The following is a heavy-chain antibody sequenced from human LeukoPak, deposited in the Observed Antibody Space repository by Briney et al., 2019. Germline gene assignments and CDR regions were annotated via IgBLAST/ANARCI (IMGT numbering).Heavy chain of an antibody. CDR1: GFTFSSYA. CDR3: ARQYQSWFDP. CDR2: ISYDGSNK. D-gene: IGHD2-2*01. J-gene: IGHJ5*02. Sequence: GGSLRLSCAASGFTFSSYAMHWVRQAPGKGLEWVAVISYDGSNKYYADSVKGRFTISRDNSKNTLYLQMNSLRAEDTAVYYCARQYQSWFDPWGRGTLVTVSS. V-gene: IGHV3-30*04.